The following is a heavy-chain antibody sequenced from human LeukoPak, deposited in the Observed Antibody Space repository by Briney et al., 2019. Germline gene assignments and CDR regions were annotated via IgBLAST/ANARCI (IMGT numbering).Heavy chain of an antibody. J-gene: IGHJ4*02. Sequence: PSETLSLTCAVYGGSFIGYYWSWIRQPPGKGLEWIGEINHSGSTNYNPSLKSRVTISVDTSKNQFSLKLSSVTAADTAVYYCARLGWFGGGYWGQGTLVTVSS. CDR2: INHSGST. CDR3: ARLGWFGGGY. D-gene: IGHD3-10*01. V-gene: IGHV4-34*01. CDR1: GGSFIGYY.